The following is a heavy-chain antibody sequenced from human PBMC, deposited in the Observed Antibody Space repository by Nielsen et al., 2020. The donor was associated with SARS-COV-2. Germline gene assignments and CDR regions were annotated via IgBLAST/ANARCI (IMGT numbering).Heavy chain of an antibody. CDR3: ARTPVRITIFGVVNPGNWFDP. CDR1: GYTFTSYG. J-gene: IGHJ5*02. V-gene: IGHV1-18*04. CDR2: ISAYNGNT. D-gene: IGHD3-3*01. Sequence: ASVKVSCKASGYTFTSYGISWVRQAPGQGLEWMGWISAYNGNTNYAQKLQGRVTMTTDTSTSTAYMELRSLRSDDTAVYYCARTPVRITIFGVVNPGNWFDPWGQGTLVTVSS.